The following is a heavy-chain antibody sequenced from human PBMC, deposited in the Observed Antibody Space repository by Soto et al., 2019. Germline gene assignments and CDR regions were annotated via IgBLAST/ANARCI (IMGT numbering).Heavy chain of an antibody. Sequence: QLPLQESGPGLVKPSENLSLTCTVSGGSISSSSYYWGWIRQPPGKGLEWIGSIYYSGSTYYNPSLKSRVTISVDTSKNQFSLKLSSVTAADTAVYYCARLRSGSYYTPEYFQHWGQGTLVTVSS. CDR1: GGSISSSSYY. J-gene: IGHJ1*01. CDR2: IYYSGST. CDR3: ARLRSGSYYTPEYFQH. V-gene: IGHV4-39*01. D-gene: IGHD1-26*01.